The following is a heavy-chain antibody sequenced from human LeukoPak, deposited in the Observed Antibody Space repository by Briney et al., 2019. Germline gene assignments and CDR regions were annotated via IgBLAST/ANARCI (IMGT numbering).Heavy chain of an antibody. J-gene: IGHJ4*02. CDR3: ARDRVATRNCFDY. D-gene: IGHD5-12*01. CDR2: INPNSGGT. Sequence: AASVKVSCKASGYTFTGYYMHWVRQAPGQGLEWMGWINPNSGGTNYAQKFQGRVTMTRDTSISTAYMELSRLRSDDTAVYYCARDRVATRNCFDYWGQGTLVTVSS. CDR1: GYTFTGYY. V-gene: IGHV1-2*02.